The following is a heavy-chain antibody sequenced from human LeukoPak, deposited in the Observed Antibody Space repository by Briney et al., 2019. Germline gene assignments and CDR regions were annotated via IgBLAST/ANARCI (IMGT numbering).Heavy chain of an antibody. CDR2: ISAYNGNT. V-gene: IGHV1-18*04. CDR1: GYTFTSYG. Sequence: GASVKVSCKASGYTFTSYGISWVRQAPGQGLEWMGWISAYNGNTNYAQKLQGRVTMTTDTSTSTAYMELRSLRSDDTAVYYCARDDRSYSSYWHGDYWGQGTLVTVSS. CDR3: ARDDRSYSSYWHGDY. J-gene: IGHJ4*02. D-gene: IGHD6-19*01.